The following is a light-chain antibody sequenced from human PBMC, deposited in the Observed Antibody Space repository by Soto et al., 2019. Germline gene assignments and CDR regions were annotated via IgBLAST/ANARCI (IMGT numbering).Light chain of an antibody. CDR3: QQRDNWLT. Sequence: DIQMTQSPSTLSASVGDRVTITCRASQSIRDWLAWYQQKPGKVPKLLIYKASNLESGVPSRFSGSGSGTDFTLTISSLEPEDFAVYYCQQRDNWLTFGGGTKVDIK. CDR1: QSIRDW. CDR2: KAS. J-gene: IGKJ4*01. V-gene: IGKV1-5*03.